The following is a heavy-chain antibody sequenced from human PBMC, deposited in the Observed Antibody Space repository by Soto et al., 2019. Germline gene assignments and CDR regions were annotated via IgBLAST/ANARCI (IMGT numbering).Heavy chain of an antibody. CDR3: ARIYYDSSGVPNAFDI. CDR1: GFSLSTSGMC. Sequence: SGPTLVNPTQTLTLTCTFSGFSLSTSGMCVSWIRQPPGKALEWLARIDWDDDKYYSTSLKTRLTISKDTSKNQVVLTMTNMDPVDTATYYCARIYYDSSGVPNAFDIWGQGTMVTVS. V-gene: IGHV2-70*11. CDR2: IDWDDDK. D-gene: IGHD3-22*01. J-gene: IGHJ3*02.